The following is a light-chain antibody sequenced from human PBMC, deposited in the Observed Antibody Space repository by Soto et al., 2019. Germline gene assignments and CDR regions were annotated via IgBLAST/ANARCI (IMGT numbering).Light chain of an antibody. Sequence: DIQMTQSPSPLSASVGDRVTITCRASQTIRNYLNWYQQKPGEAPKLLISAASRLQSGVPSRFSGSGSGTDFTLTSNTLQPEDIATYYCQQSYSTPRFGGGTKVEIK. CDR1: QTIRNY. CDR2: AAS. V-gene: IGKV1-39*01. CDR3: QQSYSTPR. J-gene: IGKJ4*01.